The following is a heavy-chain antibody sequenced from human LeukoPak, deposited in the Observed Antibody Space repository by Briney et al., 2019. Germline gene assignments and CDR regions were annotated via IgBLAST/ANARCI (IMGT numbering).Heavy chain of an antibody. V-gene: IGHV3-48*03. CDR2: ISSSGSTI. CDR1: GFTFSSYE. J-gene: IGHJ3*02. D-gene: IGHD6-25*01. CDR3: ARGSSDSDAFDI. Sequence: PGGSLRLSCAASGFTFSSYEMNWVRQAPGKGLEWVSYISSSGSTIYYADSVKGRFTISRDNAKNSLYLQMNSLRAEDTAVYYCARGSSDSDAFDIWGQGTMVTVSS.